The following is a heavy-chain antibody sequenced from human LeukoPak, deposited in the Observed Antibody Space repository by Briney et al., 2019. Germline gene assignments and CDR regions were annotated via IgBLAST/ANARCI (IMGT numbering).Heavy chain of an antibody. CDR2: IYPGDSDT. CDR3: ARGAVAGPYYYYYYMDV. CDR1: GYKLTNNW. Sequence: GESLKISCKISGYKLTNNWIGWVRQMPGKGLEWMGIIYPGDSDTRYSPSFQGQVTISADKSISTAYLQWSSLKASDTAMYYCARGAVAGPYYYYYYMDVWGKGTTVTISS. J-gene: IGHJ6*03. D-gene: IGHD6-19*01. V-gene: IGHV5-51*01.